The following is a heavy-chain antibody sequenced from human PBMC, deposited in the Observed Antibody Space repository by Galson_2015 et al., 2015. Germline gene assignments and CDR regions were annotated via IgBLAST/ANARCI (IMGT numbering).Heavy chain of an antibody. V-gene: IGHV3-48*02. Sequence: SLRLSCAASGFTFRDYGMNWVRQAPGKGLEWISYISNGGSTIYYADSVKGRFTISRDNAKNSLYLQMNSLRDEDTAVYYCAREGPGVLRVLDVWGKGTTVTVSS. CDR2: ISNGGSTI. CDR3: AREGPGVLRVLDV. J-gene: IGHJ6*04. D-gene: IGHD2/OR15-2a*01. CDR1: GFTFRDYG.